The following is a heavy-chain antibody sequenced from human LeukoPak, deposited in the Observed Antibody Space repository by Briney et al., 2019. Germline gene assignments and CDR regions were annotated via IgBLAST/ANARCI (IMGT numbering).Heavy chain of an antibody. CDR1: VGTISSYY. CDR3: ATRGYYDSSGYTRFVDY. CDR2: IYYSGST. J-gene: IGHJ4*02. Sequence: SGTLSLTCTGSVGTISSYYWSWIRQPPGKGLEWMGYIYYSGSTNYNPSLKSRVTISVDTSKNQFSLKLSSVTAADTAVYYCATRGYYDSSGYTRFVDYWGQGTLVTVSS. D-gene: IGHD3-22*01. V-gene: IGHV4-59*01.